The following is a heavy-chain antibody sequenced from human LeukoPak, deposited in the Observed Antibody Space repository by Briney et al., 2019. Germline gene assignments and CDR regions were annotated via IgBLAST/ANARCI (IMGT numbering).Heavy chain of an antibody. Sequence: GGSLRLSCAAPGFIFNGHWMHWVRQAPGKGLMWVSHIISDGSSTNYADSVRGRFTISRDNAKNTLYLQMNSLRAEDTAVYYCTRDVGFCSGGRCFPSGPADYWGQGTLVTVSS. D-gene: IGHD2-15*01. V-gene: IGHV3-74*01. J-gene: IGHJ4*02. CDR1: GFIFNGHW. CDR3: TRDVGFCSGGRCFPSGPADY. CDR2: IISDGSST.